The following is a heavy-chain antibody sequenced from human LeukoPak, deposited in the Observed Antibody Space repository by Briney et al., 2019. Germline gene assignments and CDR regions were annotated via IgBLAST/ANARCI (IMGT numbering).Heavy chain of an antibody. V-gene: IGHV3-74*01. CDR1: GFTFSSYW. D-gene: IGHD5-24*01. CDR2: INSDGSST. Sequence: PGGSLRLSCAASGFTFSSYWMHWVRQAPGKGLVWVSRINSDGSSTSYADSVKGRFTISRDNAKNTLYLQMNSLRAEDTAVYYCARGGDGYVGSKYFQHWGQGTLVTVSP. J-gene: IGHJ1*01. CDR3: ARGGDGYVGSKYFQH.